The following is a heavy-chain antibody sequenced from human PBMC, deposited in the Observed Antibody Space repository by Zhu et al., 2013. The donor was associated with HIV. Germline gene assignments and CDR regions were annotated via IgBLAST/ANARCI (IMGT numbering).Heavy chain of an antibody. CDR1: GGTFSSYA. V-gene: IGHV1-69*01. D-gene: IGHD2-2*01. J-gene: IGHJ4*02. CDR2: IIPIFGTA. CDR3: ARGERRYCSSTSCYVSGE. Sequence: QVQLVQSGAEVKKPGSSVKVSCKASGGTFSSYAISWVRQAPGQGLEWMGGIIPIFGTANYAQKFQGRVTITADESTSTAYMELSSLRSEDTAVYYCARGERRYCSSTSCYVSGEWSQGTLVTVSS.